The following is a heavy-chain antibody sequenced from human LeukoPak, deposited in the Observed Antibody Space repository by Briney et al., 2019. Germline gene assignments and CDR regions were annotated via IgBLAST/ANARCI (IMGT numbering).Heavy chain of an antibody. CDR3: ARASMRMTTAGLVEY. CDR1: GFTFSSYW. J-gene: IGHJ4*02. CDR2: INSDGSRI. Sequence: PGGSLRLSCAASGFTFSSYWMHWVRQAPGKGLVWVSRINSDGSRISYADSVKGRFTISRDNAKNSLYLQMNSLRAEDTAVYYCARASMRMTTAGLVEYWGQGTLVTVSS. D-gene: IGHD6-13*01. V-gene: IGHV3-74*01.